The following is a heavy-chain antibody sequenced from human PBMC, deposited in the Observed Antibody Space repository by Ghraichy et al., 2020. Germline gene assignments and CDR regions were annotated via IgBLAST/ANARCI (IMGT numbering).Heavy chain of an antibody. J-gene: IGHJ6*03. CDR1: GGTFSSYA. CDR3: AGGQQWLVSSQDYYYYYMDV. V-gene: IGHV1-69*13. D-gene: IGHD6-19*01. CDR2: IIPIFGTA. Sequence: SVKVSCKASGGTFSSYAISWVRQAPGQGLEWMGGIIPIFGTANYAQKFQGRVTITADESTSPAYMELSSLRSEDTAVYYCAGGQQWLVSSQDYYYYYMDVWGKGTTVTVSS.